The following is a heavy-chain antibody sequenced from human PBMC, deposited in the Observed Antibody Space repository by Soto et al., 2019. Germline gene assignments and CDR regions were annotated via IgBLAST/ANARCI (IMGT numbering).Heavy chain of an antibody. CDR1: GGSISRGGYY. V-gene: IGHV4-31*03. CDR3: ARGGWFGEVHGGIDY. Sequence: QVQLQESGLGLVKPSQTLSLTCTVPGGSISRGGYYWGWIRQHQGKGLEGIGYIYYSGSTYYNPSLKSRVTISVDTSKNQFSLKLSSVTAADTAVYYCARGGWFGEVHGGIDYWGQGTLVTVSS. D-gene: IGHD3-10*01. CDR2: IYYSGST. J-gene: IGHJ4*02.